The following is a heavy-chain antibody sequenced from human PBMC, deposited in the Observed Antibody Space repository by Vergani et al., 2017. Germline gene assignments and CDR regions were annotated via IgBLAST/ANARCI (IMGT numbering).Heavy chain of an antibody. CDR3: TXRPDCSVGHCYDDY. D-gene: IGHD2-15*01. CDR1: GFSLTTRGVA. J-gene: IGHJ4*02. V-gene: IGHV2-5*02. CDR2: VFWDDDE. Sequence: QITLKESGPTLVKPTQTLTLTCTFSGFSLTTRGVAVGWIRQPPGKALEWLAIVFWDDDERYSPSLRNRVTITRDTSRNQVVLTMTNIDPVDTATYYCTXRPDCSVGHCYDDYWGQGTLVTVSS.